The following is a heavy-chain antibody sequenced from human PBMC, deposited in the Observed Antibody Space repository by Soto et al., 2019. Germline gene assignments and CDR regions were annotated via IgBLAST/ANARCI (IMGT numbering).Heavy chain of an antibody. CDR3: ARQGPYYHQIWYFDL. V-gene: IGHV4-39*01. D-gene: IGHD3-3*02. CDR2: IYYSGST. CDR1: GGSISSSSYY. J-gene: IGHJ2*01. Sequence: SETLSLTCTVSGGSISSSSYYWGWIRQPPGKGLEWIGSIYYSGSTYYNPSLKSRVTISVDTSKNQFSLKLSSVTAADTAVYYCARQGPYYHQIWYFDLWGRGTLVTVSS.